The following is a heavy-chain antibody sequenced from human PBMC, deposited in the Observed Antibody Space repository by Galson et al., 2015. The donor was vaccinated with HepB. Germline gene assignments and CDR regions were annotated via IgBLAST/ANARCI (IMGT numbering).Heavy chain of an antibody. CDR1: GYIFTNYW. CDR2: IDPSDSYT. D-gene: IGHD5-18*01. J-gene: IGHJ4*02. CDR3: ARGRGYNSGLSFDY. V-gene: IGHV5-10-1*01. Sequence: QSGAEVKKPGESLRISCKGSGYIFTNYWIIWVRQMPGKGLEWMGKIDPSDSYTKYSPSFQGHVTISADRSINTAYLQCGSLKASDTAMYYCARGRGYNSGLSFDYWGQGTLVTVSS.